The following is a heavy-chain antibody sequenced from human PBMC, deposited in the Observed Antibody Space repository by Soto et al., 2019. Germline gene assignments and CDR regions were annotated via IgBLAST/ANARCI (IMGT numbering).Heavy chain of an antibody. V-gene: IGHV3-11*06. CDR3: ARSPQESYERIDAFDI. J-gene: IGHJ3*02. Sequence: QVQLVESGGGLVKPGGSLRLSCAASGFTFSDYYMSWIRQAPGKGLEWVSYISSSSSYTNYADSVKGRFTISRDNAKNSLCLQMNSLRAEDTAVYYCARSPQESYERIDAFDIWGQGTMVTVSS. D-gene: IGHD1-26*01. CDR1: GFTFSDYY. CDR2: ISSSSSYT.